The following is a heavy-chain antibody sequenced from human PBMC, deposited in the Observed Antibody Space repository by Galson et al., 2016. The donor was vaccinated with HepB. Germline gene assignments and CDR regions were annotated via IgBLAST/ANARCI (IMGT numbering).Heavy chain of an antibody. CDR2: ISPSGGNT. V-gene: IGHV3-23*01. J-gene: IGHJ3*02. CDR1: TFTFSSYT. Sequence: SLRLSCAASTFTFSSYTMNWVRQAPGKGLEWVSAISPSGGNTYYADSVMGRFTISRDNSKNTLYLQMNSLSAEDTAIYYCAKDIPPRVHYAFDIWGRGTLVTVSS. CDR3: AKDIPPRVHYAFDI. D-gene: IGHD2-21*01.